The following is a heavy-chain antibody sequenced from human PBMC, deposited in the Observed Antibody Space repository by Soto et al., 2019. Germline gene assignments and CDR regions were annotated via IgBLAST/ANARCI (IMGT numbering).Heavy chain of an antibody. Sequence: QVQLVESGGGVVQPGRSLRLSCAASGFTCSSYGMHWVRQAPGKGLEWVAVISYDGSNKYYADSVKGRFTISRDNSKNTLYLQMNSLRAEDTAVYYCAKGRVVVLDYWGQGTLVTVSS. CDR1: GFTCSSYG. J-gene: IGHJ4*02. D-gene: IGHD3-22*01. V-gene: IGHV3-30*18. CDR2: ISYDGSNK. CDR3: AKGRVVVLDY.